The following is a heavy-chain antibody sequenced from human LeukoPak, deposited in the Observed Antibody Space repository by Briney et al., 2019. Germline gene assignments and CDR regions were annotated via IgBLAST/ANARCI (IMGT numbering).Heavy chain of an antibody. CDR1: GGSISSYY. D-gene: IGHD5-18*01. CDR2: IYYSGST. CDR3: ARATAMVTRSLPYFFDY. Sequence: SETLSLTCTVSGGSISSYYWRWIRQSPGKGLEWMGYIYYSGSTDYNLSLKSRVTISVDPSKNQFSLKLSSVTAADTAVYYCARATAMVTRSLPYFFDYWGQGTLVTVSS. V-gene: IGHV4-59*01. J-gene: IGHJ4*02.